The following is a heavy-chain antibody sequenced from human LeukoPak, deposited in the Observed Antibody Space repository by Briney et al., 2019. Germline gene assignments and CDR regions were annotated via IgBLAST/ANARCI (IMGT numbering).Heavy chain of an antibody. V-gene: IGHV3-23*01. J-gene: IGHJ4*02. CDR2: ISSSGANA. CDR1: RFTFSNAW. CDR3: AKDMQGSY. D-gene: IGHD2-2*01. Sequence: GGSLRLSCAASRFTFSNAWMSWVRQAPGKGLEWVSLISSSGANAYYADSVKGRFTISRDNSKSTLYLQMNSLRDEDTAIYYCAKDMQGSYWGQGTLVTVSS.